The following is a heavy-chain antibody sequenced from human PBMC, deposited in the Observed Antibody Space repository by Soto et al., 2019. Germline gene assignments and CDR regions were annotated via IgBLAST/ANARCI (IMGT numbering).Heavy chain of an antibody. CDR3: VRDFLGVTASWVGFDI. Sequence: DVQLVESGGALVQPGGSLRLSCAASGFTVSNSFMSWVRQAPGEGLEWVSIIKNSAGTDYADSVRGRFIISTDNSKNTVYLQMNRLRVEDTAVYYCVRDFLGVTASWVGFDIWGQGTKVTVSS. J-gene: IGHJ3*02. CDR1: GFTVSNSF. CDR2: IKNSAGT. D-gene: IGHD2-21*02. V-gene: IGHV3-66*01.